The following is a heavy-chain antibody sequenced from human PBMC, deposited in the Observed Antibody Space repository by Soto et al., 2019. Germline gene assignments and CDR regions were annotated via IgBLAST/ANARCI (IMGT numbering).Heavy chain of an antibody. J-gene: IGHJ4*02. Sequence: EVQLLESGGDLVQPGGSLRLSCAASGFTFSSYAMTWVRQAPGKGLEWVSTLSASGGDTYYADSVKGRFTISRDNSKNTLYLQMNSLGAEDTAVYYCVKVGDWYWGQGTLVTVSS. CDR3: VKVGDWY. V-gene: IGHV3-23*01. CDR1: GFTFSSYA. CDR2: LSASGGDT. D-gene: IGHD3-9*01.